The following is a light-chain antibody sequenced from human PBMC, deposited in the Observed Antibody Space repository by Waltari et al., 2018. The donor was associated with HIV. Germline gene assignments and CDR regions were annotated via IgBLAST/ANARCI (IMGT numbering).Light chain of an antibody. V-gene: IGLV2-14*01. CDR2: EFT. CDR3: SSFVTSTLELT. J-gene: IGLJ2*01. Sequence: QSALTQPASVSASPGRSITLPLPGSSLDCGPSNNISRSQQQPGKPPRLIIYEFTKRPSSVSNRFSGSKSANTASLTIFGLQTEDEADYYCSSFVTSTLELTFGGGTKLTVL. CDR1: SLDCGPSNN.